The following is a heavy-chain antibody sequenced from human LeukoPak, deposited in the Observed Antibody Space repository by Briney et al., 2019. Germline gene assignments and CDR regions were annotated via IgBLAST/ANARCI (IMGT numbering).Heavy chain of an antibody. D-gene: IGHD4-11*01. CDR1: GGSISSGGYY. CDR2: IYHSGST. CDR3: ARVVWNSNPLFDY. V-gene: IGHV4-30-2*01. Sequence: PSETLSLTCTVSGGSISSGGYYWSWLRQPPGKGLECIGYIYHSGSTYYNPSPKSRVTISVDRSKNQFSLKLSSVTAADTAVYYCARVVWNSNPLFDYWGQGTLVTVSS. J-gene: IGHJ4*02.